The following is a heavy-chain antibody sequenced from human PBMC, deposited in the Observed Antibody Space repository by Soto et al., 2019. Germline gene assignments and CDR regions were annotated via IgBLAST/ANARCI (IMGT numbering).Heavy chain of an antibody. CDR2: IYYSGST. Sequence: SETLSLTCTVSGGSIISSSYYWGWIRQPPGRGLEWIGSIYYSGSTYYNPSLKSRVTISVDTSKNQFSLKLSSVTAADTAVYYCASPKIAFYNWFDPWGQGTLVTAPQ. CDR3: ASPKIAFYNWFDP. D-gene: IGHD3-3*02. V-gene: IGHV4-39*01. CDR1: GGSIISSSYY. J-gene: IGHJ5*02.